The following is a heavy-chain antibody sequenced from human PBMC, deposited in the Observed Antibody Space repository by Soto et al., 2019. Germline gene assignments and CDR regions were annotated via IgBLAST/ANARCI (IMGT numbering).Heavy chain of an antibody. V-gene: IGHV3-33*01. CDR1: GFTFSSYG. Sequence: GGSLRLSCAASGFTFSSYGMHWVRQAPGKGLEWVAVIWYDGSNKYYADSVKGRFTISRDKSKNTLYLQMNSLGADDTVVYCRARNRYGDYYYCYGMDVWGQGTTVTVSS. J-gene: IGHJ6*02. D-gene: IGHD4-17*01. CDR2: IWYDGSNK. CDR3: ARNRYGDYYYCYGMDV.